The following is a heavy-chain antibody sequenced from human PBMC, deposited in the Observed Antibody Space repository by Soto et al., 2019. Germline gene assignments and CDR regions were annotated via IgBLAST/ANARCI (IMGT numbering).Heavy chain of an antibody. CDR1: GFTFSSYS. CDR3: ARGGGYDFWSGYYIEVNAFDI. CDR2: ISSSSSYI. D-gene: IGHD3-3*01. J-gene: IGHJ3*02. V-gene: IGHV3-21*01. Sequence: GGSLRLSCAASGFTFSSYSMNWVRQAPGKGLEWVSSISSSSSYIYYADSVKGRFTISRDNAKNSLYLQMNSLRAEDTAVYYCARGGGYDFWSGYYIEVNAFDIWGQGTMVTVSS.